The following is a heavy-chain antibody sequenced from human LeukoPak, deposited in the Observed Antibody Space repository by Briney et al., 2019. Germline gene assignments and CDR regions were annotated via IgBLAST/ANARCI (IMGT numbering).Heavy chain of an antibody. CDR1: GYTFTGYY. J-gene: IGHJ6*03. D-gene: IGHD2-8*02. Sequence: ASVKVSCKASGYTFTGYYMHWVRQAPGQGLEWMGWINPNSGGTNYAQKFQGRVTMTRDTSISTAYMELSRLRSDDTAVYYCARVIGGVSHMDVWGKGTTVTVSS. V-gene: IGHV1-2*02. CDR3: ARVIGGVSHMDV. CDR2: INPNSGGT.